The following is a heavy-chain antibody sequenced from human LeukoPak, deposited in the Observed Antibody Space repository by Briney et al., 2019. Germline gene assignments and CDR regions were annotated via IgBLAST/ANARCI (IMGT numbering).Heavy chain of an antibody. CDR2: IYPDGRI. D-gene: IGHD3-22*01. CDR1: SGSMTDSC. V-gene: IGHV4-59*12. Sequence: SETLSLTCSVSSGSMTDSCWSWFRQAPGKGFEWLGFIYPDGRIEYNPSLRSRVTFSVATSKLEATVRLSSVTASDTAVYYCTREGYDRSGYFLDFWGQGTLVTVSS. CDR3: TREGYDRSGYFLDF. J-gene: IGHJ4*02.